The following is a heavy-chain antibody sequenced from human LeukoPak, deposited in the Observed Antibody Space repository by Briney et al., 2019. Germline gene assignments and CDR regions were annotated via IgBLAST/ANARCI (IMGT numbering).Heavy chain of an antibody. D-gene: IGHD3-3*01. CDR1: GFTFSSYA. V-gene: IGHV3-23*01. CDR3: AKWGSSVYCDFWSGYPNDAFDI. J-gene: IGHJ3*02. Sequence: GGSLRLSCAASGFTFSSYAMSWARQAPGKGLEWVSAISGSGGSTYYADSVKGRFTISRDNSKNTLYLQMNSLRAEDTAVYYCAKWGSSVYCDFWSGYPNDAFDIWGQGTMVTVSS. CDR2: ISGSGGST.